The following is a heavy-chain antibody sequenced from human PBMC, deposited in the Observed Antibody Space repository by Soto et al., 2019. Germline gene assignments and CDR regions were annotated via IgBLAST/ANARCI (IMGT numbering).Heavy chain of an antibody. D-gene: IGHD2-15*01. CDR1: GFTFGDYA. Sequence: EVQLVDSGGGLVQPGRSLRLSCTASGFTFGDYAMIWVRQAPGKGLEWVGYITSKNYGGTTEYAASVKGRFAISRDDSKSIVYLQMNSLKTEDTAIYYCTRLSPARRGYCSGGSCYPGDYWCQGTLVTVSS. CDR2: ITSKNYGGTT. V-gene: IGHV3-49*04. J-gene: IGHJ4*02. CDR3: TRLSPARRGYCSGGSCYPGDY.